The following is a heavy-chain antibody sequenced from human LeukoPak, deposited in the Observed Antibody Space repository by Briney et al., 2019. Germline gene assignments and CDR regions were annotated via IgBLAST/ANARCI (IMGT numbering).Heavy chain of an antibody. D-gene: IGHD2-21*02. CDR3: ARGRDHPDY. CDR2: IYYSEST. Sequence: SETLSLTCTASGGSISSYYWSWIRQPPGKRLEWIAYIYYSESTIDNPSLKSRVTMSVDTSKNQFSLKLSSVTAADTAVYYCARGRDHPDYWGQGTLVTVSS. CDR1: GGSISSYY. J-gene: IGHJ4*02. V-gene: IGHV4-59*01.